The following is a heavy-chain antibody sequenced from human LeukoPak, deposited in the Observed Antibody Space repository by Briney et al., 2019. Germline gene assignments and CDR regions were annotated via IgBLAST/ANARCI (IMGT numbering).Heavy chain of an antibody. V-gene: IGHV1-58*01. CDR2: IVVGSGNT. Sequence: SVKVSCKASGFTFTSPAVQWVRQARGQRLEWIGWIVVGSGNTNYAQQFQQRVTITRDMSTSTAYMELSSLRSEDTAVYYCAAAPQYDILSFDLWGRGTLVAVSS. CDR1: GFTFTSPA. J-gene: IGHJ2*01. D-gene: IGHD3-9*01. CDR3: AAAPQYDILSFDL.